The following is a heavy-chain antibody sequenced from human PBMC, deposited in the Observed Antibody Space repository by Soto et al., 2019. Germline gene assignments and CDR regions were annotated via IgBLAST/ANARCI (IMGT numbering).Heavy chain of an antibody. D-gene: IGHD6-13*01. CDR2: IYYSGST. CDR1: GGSISSSSYY. CDR3: AQSIAAAGTGWFDP. Sequence: SETLSLTCTVSGGSISSSSYYWGWIRQPPGKGLEWIGSIYYSGSTYYNPSLKSRVTISVDTSKNQLSLKLSSVTAADTAVYYCAQSIAAAGTGWFDPWGQGTLVTVSS. V-gene: IGHV4-39*01. J-gene: IGHJ5*02.